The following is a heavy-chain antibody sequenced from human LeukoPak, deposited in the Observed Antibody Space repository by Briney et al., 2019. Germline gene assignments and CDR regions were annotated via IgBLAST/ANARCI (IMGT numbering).Heavy chain of an antibody. D-gene: IGHD6-13*01. J-gene: IGHJ4*02. Sequence: GGSLRLSCAASGFTFSSYSMNWVRQAPGKGLEWVSSISSSSSYIYYADSVKGRFTISRDNAKNSLYLQMNSLRAEDTAVYYCARIGASSWYEDYWGQGTLVTVSS. CDR1: GFTFSSYS. CDR3: ARIGASSWYEDY. CDR2: ISSSSSYI. V-gene: IGHV3-21*04.